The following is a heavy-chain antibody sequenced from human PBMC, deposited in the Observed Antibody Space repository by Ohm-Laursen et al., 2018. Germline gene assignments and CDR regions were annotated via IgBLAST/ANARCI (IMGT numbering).Heavy chain of an antibody. CDR1: GFTFSSYE. V-gene: IGHV3-66*01. D-gene: IGHD5-24*01. Sequence: SLRLSCSASGFTFSSYEMNWVRQAPGKGLEWVSFIYSGGSTYYADSVKGRFTISRDNSKNTLYLQMNSLRAEDTAVYYCARVSRGTLQSPWGQGTLVTVSS. J-gene: IGHJ5*02. CDR3: ARVSRGTLQSP. CDR2: IYSGGST.